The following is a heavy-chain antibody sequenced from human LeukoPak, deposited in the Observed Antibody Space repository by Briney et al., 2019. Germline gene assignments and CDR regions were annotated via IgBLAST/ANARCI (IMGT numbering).Heavy chain of an antibody. D-gene: IGHD3-16*02. V-gene: IGHV4-34*01. CDR3: AREDYDYVWGSYRYRHFDY. J-gene: IGHJ4*02. CDR1: GGSFSGYY. CDR2: INHSGST. Sequence: SETLSLTCAVYGGSFSGYYWSWIRQPPGKGLEWIGEINHSGSTNYNPSLKSRVTMSVDTSKNQFSLKLSSVTAADTAVYYCAREDYDYVWGSYRYRHFDYWGQGTLVTVSS.